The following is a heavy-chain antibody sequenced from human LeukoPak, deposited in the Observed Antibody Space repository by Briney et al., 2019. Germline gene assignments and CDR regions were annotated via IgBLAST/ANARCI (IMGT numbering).Heavy chain of an antibody. CDR1: GFTFSSYG. D-gene: IGHD3/OR15-3a*01. Sequence: GGSLRLSCAASGFTFSSYGMHWVRQAPGKGLEWVAVISYDGIHKFYTESVKGRFTISRDNSKNTLYLQMNSLRVEDAAVYYCAKQHQININYSDSWGQGTLVTVSS. J-gene: IGHJ4*02. V-gene: IGHV3-30*18. CDR2: ISYDGIHK. CDR3: AKQHQININYSDS.